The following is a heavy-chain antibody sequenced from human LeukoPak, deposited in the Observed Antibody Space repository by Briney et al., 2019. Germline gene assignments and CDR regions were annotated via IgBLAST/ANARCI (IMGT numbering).Heavy chain of an antibody. CDR3: ARSYGSGSYYNPGDV. D-gene: IGHD3-10*01. Sequence: GGSLRLSCAASGFTFSGSAMHWVRQASGKGPEWVGHIRSKANSYATAYAASVKGRFTISRDDSKNTAYLQMNSLKTEDTAVYYCARSYGSGSYYNPGDVWGKGTTVTVSS. CDR2: IRSKANSYAT. CDR1: GFTFSGSA. V-gene: IGHV3-73*01. J-gene: IGHJ6*04.